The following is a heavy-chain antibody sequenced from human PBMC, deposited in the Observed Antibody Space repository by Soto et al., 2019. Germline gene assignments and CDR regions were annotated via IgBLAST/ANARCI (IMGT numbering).Heavy chain of an antibody. CDR1: GFTFSSYA. Sequence: PGGSLRLSCAASGFTFSSYAMSWVRQAPGKGLEWVSAISGSGGSTYYADSVNGRFTISRDNSKNTLYLHMDSLRAEDTAVYYCAKDRDYPRDYFHHWGQGTLVTVSS. J-gene: IGHJ4*02. V-gene: IGHV3-23*01. CDR3: AKDRDYPRDYFHH. CDR2: ISGSGGST. D-gene: IGHD3-10*01.